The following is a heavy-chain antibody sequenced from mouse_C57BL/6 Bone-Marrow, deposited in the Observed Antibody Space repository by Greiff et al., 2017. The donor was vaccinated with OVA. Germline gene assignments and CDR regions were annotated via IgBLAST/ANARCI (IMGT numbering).Heavy chain of an antibody. J-gene: IGHJ2*01. CDR2: INPNNGGT. CDR3: SYGSSSYFDD. CDR1: GYTFTDYY. Sequence: VQLQQSGPELVKPGASVKISCKASGYTFTDYYMNWVKQSHGKSLEWIGDINPNNGGTSYNQKFKGKATLTVDKSSSTADMELRSLTSEDSAVYYCSYGSSSYFDDWGQGTTLTVSS. D-gene: IGHD1-1*01. V-gene: IGHV1-26*01.